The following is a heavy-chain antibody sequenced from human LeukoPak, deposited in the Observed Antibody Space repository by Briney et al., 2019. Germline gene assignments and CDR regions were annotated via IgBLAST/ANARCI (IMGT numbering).Heavy chain of an antibody. CDR2: IYYSGTT. J-gene: IGHJ6*02. CDR3: GRHHNYYYGMDV. Sequence: SETLSLTCTVSDGSIGTYYWSWIRQPPRKGLEWIAYIYYSGTTNYNPSLESRVTLSVDTSKNQFSLQVTSVTAADTAVCYCGRHHNYYYGMDVWGQEITVTVSS. CDR1: DGSIGTYY. V-gene: IGHV4-59*08.